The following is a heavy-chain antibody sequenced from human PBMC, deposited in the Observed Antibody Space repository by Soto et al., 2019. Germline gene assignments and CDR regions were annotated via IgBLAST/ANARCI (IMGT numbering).Heavy chain of an antibody. Sequence: PSETLSLTCAVSGGSISSGGYSWSWIRQPPGKGLEWIGSISYSGSTNYNPSLKSRVTISVDTSKNQFSLKLTSVTAADTAVYYCARMKSGYSFSFDYWGQGTLVTVSS. J-gene: IGHJ4*02. V-gene: IGHV4-61*08. CDR1: GGSISSGGYS. CDR2: ISYSGST. D-gene: IGHD5-18*01. CDR3: ARMKSGYSFSFDY.